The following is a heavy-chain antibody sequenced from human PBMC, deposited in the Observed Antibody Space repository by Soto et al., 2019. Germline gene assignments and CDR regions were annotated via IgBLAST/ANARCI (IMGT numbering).Heavy chain of an antibody. CDR3: AREGVTMVRGVIIRAFDN. Sequence: QVQLVESGGGVVQPGRSLRLSCAASGFTFSSYAMHWVRQAPGTGLEWVAGISYDGSNKYYADSVKGRFTITRDNSKNTLYLQMSSLRAEDTAVYYWAREGVTMVRGVIIRAFDNWGQGTMVIVSS. V-gene: IGHV3-30-3*01. CDR1: GFTFSSYA. CDR2: ISYDGSNK. D-gene: IGHD3-10*01. J-gene: IGHJ3*02.